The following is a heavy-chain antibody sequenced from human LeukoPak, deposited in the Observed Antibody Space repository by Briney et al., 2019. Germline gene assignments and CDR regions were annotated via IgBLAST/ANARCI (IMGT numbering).Heavy chain of an antibody. D-gene: IGHD3-10*02. CDR1: GFTFSSYS. CDR3: AELGITMIGGV. J-gene: IGHJ6*04. V-gene: IGHV3-21*01. Sequence: GGSLRLSCAASGFTFSSYSINWVRQGPGKGLEWGSSISSSSNYIYYADSVKGRFTISRDNAKNSLYLQMNSLRAEDTAVYYCAELGITMIGGVWGKGTTVTISS. CDR2: ISSSSNYI.